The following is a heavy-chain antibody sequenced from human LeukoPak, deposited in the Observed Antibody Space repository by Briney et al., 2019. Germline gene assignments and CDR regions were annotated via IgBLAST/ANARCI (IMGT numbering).Heavy chain of an antibody. CDR3: ARDPPNA. V-gene: IGHV3-11*06. Sequence: PGGSLRLSCAASGFTFSDYYMSWLRQAPGKGLEWVSYISSSSTSTNYADSVKGRFTISRDNAKNSLYLQMNCLRVEDTAVYYCARDPPNAWGQGTLVTVSS. D-gene: IGHD2-8*01. CDR1: GFTFSDYY. J-gene: IGHJ5*02. CDR2: ISSSSTST.